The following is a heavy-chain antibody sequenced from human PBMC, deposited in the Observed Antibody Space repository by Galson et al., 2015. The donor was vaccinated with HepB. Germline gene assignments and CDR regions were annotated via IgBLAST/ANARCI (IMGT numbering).Heavy chain of an antibody. CDR3: ASRHSYFRSGTWLNVSDY. D-gene: IGHD3-10*01. CDR1: GYTFTAFW. Sequence: QSGAEVKKPGESLRISCKGSGYTFTAFWITWVRQIPGKGLEWMGRIDPSDSYTDYSPSFQGHVTISADKSITTAYLQWSSLKASDTAMYYCASRHSYFRSGTWLNVSDYWGQGTLVTVSS. V-gene: IGHV5-10-1*01. J-gene: IGHJ4*02. CDR2: IDPSDSYT.